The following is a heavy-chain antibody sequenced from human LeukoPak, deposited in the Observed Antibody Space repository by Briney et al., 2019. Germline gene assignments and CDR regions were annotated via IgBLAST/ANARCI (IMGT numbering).Heavy chain of an antibody. V-gene: IGHV1-2*02. D-gene: IGHD2-15*01. CDR1: GYTFTGYY. CDR2: INPNSGGT. CDR3: ATGYCSGGSCYRNWFDP. J-gene: IGHJ5*02. Sequence: ASVKVSCKASGYTFTGYYMHWVRQAPGQGLEWMGWINPNSGGTNYAQKLQGRVTMTRDTSISTAYMELSRLRSDDTAVYYCATGYCSGGSCYRNWFDPWGQGTLVTVSS.